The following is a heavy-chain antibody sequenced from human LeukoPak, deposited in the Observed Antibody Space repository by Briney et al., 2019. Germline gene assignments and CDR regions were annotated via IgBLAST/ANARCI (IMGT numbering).Heavy chain of an antibody. V-gene: IGHV1-69*01. Sequence: SVKVSCKASGGTVISYGICWVRQAPGQGLEWMGGIIPIFGTANYAQKFQGRVTITADESTSTAYMELSSLRSEDTAVYYCATMTTFDPWGQGTLVTVST. CDR1: GGTVISYG. D-gene: IGHD3-22*01. J-gene: IGHJ5*02. CDR2: IIPIFGTA. CDR3: ATMTTFDP.